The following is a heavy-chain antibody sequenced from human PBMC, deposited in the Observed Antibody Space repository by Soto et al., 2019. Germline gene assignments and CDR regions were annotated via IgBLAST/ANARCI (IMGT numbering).Heavy chain of an antibody. Sequence: SETLSLTCTVSGGSISSYYWSWIRQPAGKGLEWIGRIYTSGSTTYNPSLKSRVTMSVDTSKNQFSLKLSSVTAADTAVYYCARGSRAAAGTSFFDYWGQGTLVTVSS. J-gene: IGHJ4*02. CDR2: IYTSGST. CDR3: ARGSRAAAGTSFFDY. CDR1: GGSISSYY. D-gene: IGHD6-13*01. V-gene: IGHV4-4*07.